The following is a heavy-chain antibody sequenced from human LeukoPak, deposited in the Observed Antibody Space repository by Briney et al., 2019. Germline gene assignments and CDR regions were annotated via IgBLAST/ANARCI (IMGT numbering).Heavy chain of an antibody. CDR3: ARGLCGGDCYDY. V-gene: IGHV3-21*01. D-gene: IGHD2-21*01. J-gene: IGHJ4*02. Sequence: GGSLRLSCVASGFTFSDYHINWVRQAPGKGLEGVSSISSSSTHIYYADSVKGRFTISRYNAKNSLYLQMNSLRAEDTAVYYCARGLCGGDCYDYWGQGTLVTVSP. CDR1: GFTFSDYH. CDR2: ISSSSTHI.